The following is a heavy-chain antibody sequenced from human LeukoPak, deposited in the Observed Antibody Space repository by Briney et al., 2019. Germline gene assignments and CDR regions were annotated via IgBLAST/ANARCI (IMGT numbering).Heavy chain of an antibody. CDR1: GGSFSGYY. CDR3: ARAPGTGYSLDY. CDR2: INHSGST. J-gene: IGHJ4*02. Sequence: SDTLSLTCAVYGGSFSGYYWRWIRQPPGKGLEWIGEINHSGSTNCNPSLKSRVTISVDTSKNQFSLKLSSVTAADTAVYYCARAPGTGYSLDYWGQGTLVTVSS. D-gene: IGHD3/OR15-3a*01. V-gene: IGHV4-34*01.